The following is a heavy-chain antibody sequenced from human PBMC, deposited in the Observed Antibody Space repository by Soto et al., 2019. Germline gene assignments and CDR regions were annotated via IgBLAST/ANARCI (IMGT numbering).Heavy chain of an antibody. Sequence: VASVKVSCKASGYTFSNYDINWVRQATGQGLEWMGWLNPNTDKTGSAQKFQGRVTMTRNTSISTAYLELSGLRSDDTAVYYCARGIKGLPPSAFDIWGQGTRVTV. CDR3: ARGIKGLPPSAFDI. CDR2: LNPNTDKT. D-gene: IGHD5-12*01. J-gene: IGHJ3*02. CDR1: GYTFSNYD. V-gene: IGHV1-8*01.